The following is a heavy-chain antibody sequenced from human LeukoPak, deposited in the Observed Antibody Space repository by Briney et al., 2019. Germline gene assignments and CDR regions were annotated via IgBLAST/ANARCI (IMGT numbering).Heavy chain of an antibody. V-gene: IGHV4-39*01. CDR2: IYYSGST. Sequence: SETLSLTCTVSGGSISSSSYYWGWIRQPPGKGLEWIGSIYYSGSTYYNPSLKSRVTISVGTSKNQFSLKLSSVTAADTAVYYCARHVYSSSWYYYFDYWGQGTLVTVSS. D-gene: IGHD6-13*01. CDR1: GGSISSSSYY. J-gene: IGHJ4*02. CDR3: ARHVYSSSWYYYFDY.